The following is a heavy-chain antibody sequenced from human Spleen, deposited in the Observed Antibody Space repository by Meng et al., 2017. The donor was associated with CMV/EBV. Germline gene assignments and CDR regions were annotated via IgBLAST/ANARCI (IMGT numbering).Heavy chain of an antibody. CDR3: ARVNGDCFSTICYKGWFDP. D-gene: IGHD2-2*02. V-gene: IGHV4-30-4*01. CDR2: IYYSGRT. CDR1: GRSVSSGNNN. J-gene: IGHJ5*02. Sequence: QVQLQVSGPGLVKASLSLSLTCTVPGRSVSSGNNNLIWSRQPPGTGLEWVGYIYYSGRTYYNPSLESRVTMSVDTAKNQFSLNLNSVTAADTAVYYCARVNGDCFSTICYKGWFDPWGQGTLVTVSS.